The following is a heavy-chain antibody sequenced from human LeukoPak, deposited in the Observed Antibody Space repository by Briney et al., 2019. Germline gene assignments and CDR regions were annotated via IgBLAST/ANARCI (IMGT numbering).Heavy chain of an antibody. J-gene: IGHJ5*02. CDR1: GGSISSYY. CDR3: ARDNGAAVAGTYWFDP. V-gene: IGHV4-4*07. Sequence: SETLSLTCTVSGGSISSYYWSWIRQPAGKGLEWIGRIYTSGSTNYNPSLKSRVTTSVDTSKNQFSLKLSSVTAADTAVYYCARDNGAAVAGTYWFDPWGQGTLVTVSS. D-gene: IGHD6-19*01. CDR2: IYTSGST.